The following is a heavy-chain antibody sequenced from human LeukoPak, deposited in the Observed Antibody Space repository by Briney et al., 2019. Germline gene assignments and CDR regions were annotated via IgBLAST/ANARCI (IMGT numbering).Heavy chain of an antibody. V-gene: IGHV1-2*02. CDR3: ARDSEDAFDI. CDR1: GYTFTGYY. Sequence: ASVKVSCNASGYTFTGYYMHWVRQAPGQGLEWMGWINPNSGGTNYAQKFQGRVTMTRDTSISTAYMELSSLRSEDTAVYYCARDSEDAFDIWGQGTMVTVSS. CDR2: INPNSGGT. J-gene: IGHJ3*02.